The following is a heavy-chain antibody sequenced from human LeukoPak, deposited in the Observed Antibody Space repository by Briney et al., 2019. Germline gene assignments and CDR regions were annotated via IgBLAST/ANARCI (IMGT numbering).Heavy chain of an antibody. CDR2: ISAYNGNT. CDR1: GYTFTSYG. Sequence: GASVKVSCKASGYTFTSYGISWVRRAPGQGLEWMGWISAYNGNTNYAQKLQGRVTMTTDTSTSTAYMELRSLRSDDTAVYYCARDKYESQDRSTLLFDPWGQGTLVTVSS. J-gene: IGHJ5*02. CDR3: ARDKYESQDRSTLLFDP. V-gene: IGHV1-18*01. D-gene: IGHD2-8*01.